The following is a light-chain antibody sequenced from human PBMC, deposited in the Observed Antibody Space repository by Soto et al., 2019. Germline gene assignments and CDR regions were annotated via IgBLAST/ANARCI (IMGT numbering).Light chain of an antibody. CDR2: AVN. V-gene: IGLV2-14*01. CDR1: SSDVGTFNY. Sequence: QSALTQPASVSGAPGQSVTISCTGTSSDVGTFNYVSWYQQYPGKAPKLMIYAVNNRPSGISNRFSASKSGNTASLAISGLQPEDDADYYCSSYTRNDTCVFGGGTKLTVL. J-gene: IGLJ3*02. CDR3: SSYTRNDTCV.